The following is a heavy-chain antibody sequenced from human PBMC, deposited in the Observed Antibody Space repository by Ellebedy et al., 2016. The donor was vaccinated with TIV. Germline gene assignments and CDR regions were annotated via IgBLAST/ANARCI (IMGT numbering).Heavy chain of an antibody. Sequence: MPSETLSLTCTVSAGSISTGDYYLSCIRPPPGRGLEWIGYIYYCGSSYYNPSLKRRVTISVDTSKNQFSRKLRSVTAADTAVYYCARHLPQYYYDSSGYYFGFDYWGQGTLVTVSS. J-gene: IGHJ4*02. CDR1: AGSISTGDYY. CDR2: IYYCGSS. D-gene: IGHD3-22*01. CDR3: ARHLPQYYYDSSGYYFGFDY. V-gene: IGHV4-30-4*01.